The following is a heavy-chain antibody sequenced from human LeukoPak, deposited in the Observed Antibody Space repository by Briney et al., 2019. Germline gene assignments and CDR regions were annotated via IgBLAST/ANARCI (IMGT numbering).Heavy chain of an antibody. D-gene: IGHD2-15*01. CDR3: ARDGLVVAGTFFDY. J-gene: IGHJ4*02. CDR1: GFTLSDHY. CDR2: ISSSGSTI. V-gene: IGHV3-11*01. Sequence: GGPLRLSCAASGFTLSDHYMSWLRQAPGKGLEWVSYISSSGSTIYYADSVKGRFTISSDNAKNSLYLQMNSLRAEDTAVYYCARDGLVVAGTFFDYWGQGTLVTVSS.